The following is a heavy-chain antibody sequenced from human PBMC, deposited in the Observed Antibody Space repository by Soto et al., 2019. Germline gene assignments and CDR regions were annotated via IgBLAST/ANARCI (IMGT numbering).Heavy chain of an antibody. CDR3: ARDLDGSGSYYTDY. CDR1: GYLFISYG. V-gene: IGHV1-18*01. J-gene: IGHJ4*02. Sequence: ASVKVSCKASGYLFISYGISWVRQAPGQGLEWMGRISAYNGNTNYAQNLQGRVTMTTDTSTSTAYMELRSLRSDDTAVYYCARDLDGSGSYYTDYWGPGTLVTVSS. CDR2: ISAYNGNT. D-gene: IGHD3-10*01.